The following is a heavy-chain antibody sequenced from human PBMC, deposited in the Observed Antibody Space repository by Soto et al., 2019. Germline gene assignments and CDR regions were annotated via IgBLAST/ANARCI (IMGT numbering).Heavy chain of an antibody. CDR1: GGSISSSSYY. CDR2: IYYSGST. J-gene: IGHJ4*02. Sequence: PSETLSLTCTVPGGSISSSSYYWGWIRQPPGKGLEWIGSIYYSGSTYYNPPLKSRVTISVDTSKNQFSLKLSSVTAADTAVYYCARDLAVADAKDYWGQGTLVTVSS. V-gene: IGHV4-39*01. CDR3: ARDLAVADAKDY. D-gene: IGHD6-19*01.